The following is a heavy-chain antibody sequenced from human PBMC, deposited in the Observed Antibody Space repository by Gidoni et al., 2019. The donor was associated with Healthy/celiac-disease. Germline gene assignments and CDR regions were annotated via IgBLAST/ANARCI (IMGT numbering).Heavy chain of an antibody. CDR1: GGSISSSSYY. Sequence: QLQLQESGPGLVKPSETLSLTCTVSGGSISSSSYYWGWIRQPPGKGLEWIGSIYSSGSTYYNPSLKSRVTISVDTSKNQFSLKLSSVTAADTAVYYCATPYYYDSSGYPTGHYYMDVWGKGTTVTVSS. D-gene: IGHD3-22*01. CDR3: ATPYYYDSSGYPTGHYYMDV. CDR2: IYSSGST. J-gene: IGHJ6*03. V-gene: IGHV4-39*01.